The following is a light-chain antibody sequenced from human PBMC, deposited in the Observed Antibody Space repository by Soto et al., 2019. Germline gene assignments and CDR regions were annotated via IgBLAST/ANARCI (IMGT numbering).Light chain of an antibody. CDR3: QQYANPPLT. CDR1: QSITGSY. CDR2: GAS. V-gene: IGKV3-20*01. J-gene: IGKJ3*01. Sequence: ENVLTQSPGTLSLSPGERATLSCRASQSITGSYLAWYQQKPGQAPRLLIYGASTRATGIPYRFSGSRSGTEYTLTISRLEPEDFAVYYCQQYANPPLTFGPGTKVDIK.